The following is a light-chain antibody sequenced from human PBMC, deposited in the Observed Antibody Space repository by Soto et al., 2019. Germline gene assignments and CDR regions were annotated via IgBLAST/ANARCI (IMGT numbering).Light chain of an antibody. CDR1: QSVSSY. CDR2: DAS. CDR3: QQRSNGPT. Sequence: EIVLTQSPATLSLSPGERATLSCRASQSVSSYLAWYQQKPGQAPRLLIYDASNRDTGIPARFSGSGSRTHFTLTISSLEPEDFVVYYCQQRSNGPTFGQGTKVEIK. V-gene: IGKV3-11*01. J-gene: IGKJ1*01.